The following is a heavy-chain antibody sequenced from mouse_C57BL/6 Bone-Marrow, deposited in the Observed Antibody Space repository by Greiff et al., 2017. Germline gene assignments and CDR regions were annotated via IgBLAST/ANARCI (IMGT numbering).Heavy chain of an antibody. D-gene: IGHD3-3*01. J-gene: IGHJ2*01. V-gene: IGHV1-74*01. CDR3: AIRGYYCYY. Sequence: QVQLQQPGAELVKPGASVKVSCKASGYTFTSYWMHWVKQRPGQGLEWIGRIPPSDSDTNYNQKFKGKATLTVDKSARTAYMQLSSLTSGASAVYYCAIRGYYCYYWGQGATLTVSS. CDR2: IPPSDSDT. CDR1: GYTFTSYW.